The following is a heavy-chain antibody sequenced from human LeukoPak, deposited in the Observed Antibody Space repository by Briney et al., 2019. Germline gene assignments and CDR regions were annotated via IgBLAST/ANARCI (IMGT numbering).Heavy chain of an antibody. CDR3: ARGLPGIAAAGRVWFDP. CDR2: IYTSGST. D-gene: IGHD6-13*01. J-gene: IGHJ5*02. V-gene: IGHV4-4*07. Sequence: PSETLSLTCTVSGGSISSYYWSWIRQPAGKGLEWIGRIYTSGSTNYNPSLKSRVTMSVDTSKNQFSLKLSSVTAADTAVYYCARGLPGIAAAGRVWFDPWGQGTLVTVSS. CDR1: GGSISSYY.